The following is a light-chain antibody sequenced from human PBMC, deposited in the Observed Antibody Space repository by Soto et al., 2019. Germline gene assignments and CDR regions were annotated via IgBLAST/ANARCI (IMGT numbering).Light chain of an antibody. CDR2: GNT. V-gene: IGLV1-40*01. J-gene: IGLJ2*01. CDR1: SSNIGAGYD. CDR3: QSYDSSPSGVV. Sequence: QLVLTQPPSVSGAPGQRVTISCTGSSSNIGAGYDVHWYQQLPGTAPKLLIYGNTNRPSGVPERFSGSKSGTSASLAITGLQAEDEADYYCQSYDSSPSGVVFGGGTKLTVL.